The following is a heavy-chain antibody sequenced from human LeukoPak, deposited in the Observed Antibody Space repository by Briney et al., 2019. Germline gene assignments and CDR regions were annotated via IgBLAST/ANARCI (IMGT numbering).Heavy chain of an antibody. D-gene: IGHD3-16*01. CDR2: IYSGGST. CDR3: ARGMALRGEDAFDI. V-gene: IGHV3-53*01. CDR1: GFTVSFNY. Sequence: PGGSLRLSCAASGFTVSFNYMSWVRQAPGKGLEWISVIYSGGSTYYADSGKGRFTISRDNAKNSLYLQMNSLRAEDTAVYYCARGMALRGEDAFDIWGQGTMVTVSS. J-gene: IGHJ3*02.